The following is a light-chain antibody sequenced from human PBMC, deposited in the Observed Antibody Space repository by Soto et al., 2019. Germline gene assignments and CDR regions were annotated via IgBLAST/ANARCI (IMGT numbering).Light chain of an antibody. CDR3: QHRAGWPPALT. Sequence: EILLTQSPGTLSLSPGERATLSCRASQSVSSSFLAWYQQRPGQAPRLLVYAASNTAPGIPDRFSGSGSGTDFTLTISSLEPEDFAVYFCQHRAGWPPALTFGGGTKVDIK. J-gene: IGKJ4*01. V-gene: IGKV3D-20*02. CDR1: QSVSSSF. CDR2: AAS.